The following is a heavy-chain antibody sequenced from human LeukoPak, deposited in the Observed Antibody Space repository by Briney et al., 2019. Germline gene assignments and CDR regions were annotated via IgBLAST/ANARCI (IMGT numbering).Heavy chain of an antibody. CDR2: IYYSGST. V-gene: IGHV4-59*08. Sequence: SETLSLTCTVSGGSISSYYWSWIRQPPGKGLEWLGYIYYSGSTNYNPSLKSRVTISVDTSKNQFSLKLSSVTAADTAVYYCARHHCSSTSCYANYYYMDVWGKGTTVTVSS. CDR1: GGSISSYY. D-gene: IGHD2-2*01. CDR3: ARHHCSSTSCYANYYYMDV. J-gene: IGHJ6*03.